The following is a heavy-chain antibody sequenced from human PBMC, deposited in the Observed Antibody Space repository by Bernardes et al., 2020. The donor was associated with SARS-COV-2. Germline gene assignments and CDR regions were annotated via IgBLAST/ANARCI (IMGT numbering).Heavy chain of an antibody. D-gene: IGHD3-16*01. CDR1: GGTFSSYA. V-gene: IGHV1-69*13. Sequence: SVKVSCKASGGTFSSYAISWVRQAPGQGLEWMGGIIPIFGTANYAQKFQGRVTITADESTSTAYMELSSLRSEDTAVYYCARALWARQDYYYYYGMDVWGQGTTVTVSS. J-gene: IGHJ6*02. CDR3: ARALWARQDYYYYYGMDV. CDR2: IIPIFGTA.